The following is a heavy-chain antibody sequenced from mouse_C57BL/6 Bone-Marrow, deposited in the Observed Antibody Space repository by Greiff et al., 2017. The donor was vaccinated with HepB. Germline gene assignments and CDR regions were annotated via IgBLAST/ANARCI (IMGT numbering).Heavy chain of an antibody. Sequence: EVMLVESGGGLVQPGGSLSLSCAASGFTFTDYYMSWVRQPPGKALEWLGFIRNKANGYTTEYSASVKGRFTISRDNSQSILYLQMNALRAEDSATYYCARYGGYDYDARGYIDVWGTGTTVTVSS. CDR1: GFTFTDYY. CDR2: IRNKANGYTT. D-gene: IGHD2-4*01. V-gene: IGHV7-3*01. CDR3: ARYGGYDYDARGYIDV. J-gene: IGHJ1*03.